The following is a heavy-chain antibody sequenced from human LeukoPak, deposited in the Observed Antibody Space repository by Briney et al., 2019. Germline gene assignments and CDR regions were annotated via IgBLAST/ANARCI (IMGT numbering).Heavy chain of an antibody. CDR3: AREGYYYHPSNGDDH. J-gene: IGHJ5*02. Sequence: ASVKGSCKASGYTFTSYGISWVGQAPGRGVEWMGRISVHSGQTNYVQKLQDSGTMTTDTSTSTAYMELRSLGSGDTAVYYCAREGYYYHPSNGDDHWGQGTLVTVSS. D-gene: IGHD3-22*01. CDR2: ISVHSGQT. CDR1: GYTFTSYG. V-gene: IGHV1-18*01.